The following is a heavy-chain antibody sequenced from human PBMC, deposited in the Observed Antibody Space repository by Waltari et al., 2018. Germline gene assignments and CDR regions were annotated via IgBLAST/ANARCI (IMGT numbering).Heavy chain of an antibody. D-gene: IGHD3-10*01. CDR1: GFTFGDYA. V-gene: IGHV3-49*03. J-gene: IGHJ5*02. Sequence: EVQLVESGGGLVQPGRSLRLSCTASGFTFGDYAMSWFRQAPGKGLEWVGFIRSKAYGGTTEYAASVKGRFTISRDDSKSIAYLQMNSLKTEDTAVYYCTRDLTGDEYNWFDPWGQGTLVTVSS. CDR2: IRSKAYGGTT. CDR3: TRDLTGDEYNWFDP.